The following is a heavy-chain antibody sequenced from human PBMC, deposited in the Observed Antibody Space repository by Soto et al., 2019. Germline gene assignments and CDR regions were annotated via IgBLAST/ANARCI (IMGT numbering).Heavy chain of an antibody. J-gene: IGHJ4*02. V-gene: IGHV3-23*01. CDR2: ISNSAGNT. CDR1: GFTFSNYA. CDR3: AKLGWPPAY. Sequence: EVQLLESGGGLVQPGGSLRLSCTASGFTFSNYAMSWVRQAPGKGLEWVLVISNSAGNTYYADSVKGRFTISRDNSKNTLHLQMNSLRDEDTAVYYCAKLGWPPAYWGQGTLVTVSS. D-gene: IGHD2-21*01.